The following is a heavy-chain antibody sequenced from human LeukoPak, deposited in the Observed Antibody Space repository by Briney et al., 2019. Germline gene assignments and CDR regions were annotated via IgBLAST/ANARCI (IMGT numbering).Heavy chain of an antibody. J-gene: IGHJ4*02. V-gene: IGHV3-15*01. D-gene: IGHD6-19*01. CDR3: TTVWQQWLVPRDY. CDR2: IKSKTDGGTT. Sequence: PGGSLRLSRAASGFTFSNAWMSWVRQAPGKGLEWVGRIKSKTDGGTTDYAAPVKGRFTISRDDSKNTLYLQMNSLKTEDTAVYYCTTVWQQWLVPRDYWGQGTLVTVSS. CDR1: GFTFSNAW.